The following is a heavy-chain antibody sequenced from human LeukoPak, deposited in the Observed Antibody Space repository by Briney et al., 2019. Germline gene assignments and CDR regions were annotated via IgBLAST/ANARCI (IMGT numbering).Heavy chain of an antibody. J-gene: IGHJ4*02. D-gene: IGHD2-21*01. CDR3: ARDLVCGGDCYRNFDY. Sequence: GGSLRLSCAASGFTFSSYSMNWVRQAPGKGLEWVSSISSSSSYIYYADSVKGRFTISRDNAKNSLYLQMNSLRAEDTAVYYCARDLVCGGDCYRNFDYWGQGTLVTVSS. CDR2: ISSSSSYI. V-gene: IGHV3-21*01. CDR1: GFTFSSYS.